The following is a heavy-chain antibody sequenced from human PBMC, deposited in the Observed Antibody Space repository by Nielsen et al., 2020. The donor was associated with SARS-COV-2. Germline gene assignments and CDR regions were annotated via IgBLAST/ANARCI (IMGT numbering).Heavy chain of an antibody. J-gene: IGHJ4*02. D-gene: IGHD5-18*01. CDR3: ARVVGRYSYGYSF. Sequence: GSLRLSCAVYGGSFSGYYWSWIRQPPGKGLEWIGEINHSGSTNYNPSLKSRVTISVDTSKNQFSLKLSSVTAADTAVYYCARVVGRYSYGYSFWGQGTLVTVSS. CDR1: GGSFSGYY. CDR2: INHSGST. V-gene: IGHV4-34*01.